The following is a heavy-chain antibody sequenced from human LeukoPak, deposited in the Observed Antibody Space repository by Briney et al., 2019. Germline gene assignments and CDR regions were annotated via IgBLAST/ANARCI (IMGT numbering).Heavy chain of an antibody. J-gene: IGHJ4*02. Sequence: SETLSLTCAVYGGSFSGYYWSWIRQPPGKGLEWIGEINHSGSTNYNPSLKSRVTISVDTSKNQFSRKLSSVTAADTAVYYCARGGAARPAIAVAGRAKKNQFDYWGQGTLVTVSS. CDR1: GGSFSGYY. CDR2: INHSGST. D-gene: IGHD6-19*01. CDR3: ARGGAARPAIAVAGRAKKNQFDY. V-gene: IGHV4-34*01.